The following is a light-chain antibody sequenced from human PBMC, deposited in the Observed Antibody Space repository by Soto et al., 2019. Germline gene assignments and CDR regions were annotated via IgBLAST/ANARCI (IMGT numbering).Light chain of an antibody. CDR3: QKYGNFWT. V-gene: IGKV3-20*01. J-gene: IGKJ1*01. CDR1: QRINNH. Sequence: EIGLTQSPASLCVSPGERGTLXCRASQRINNHFGWYQQKAGQAHRQLIYGASSRDTGITERFSGSGYGTDFSITIRILEPDDLAVYDCQKYGNFWTFGQGTKVDIK. CDR2: GAS.